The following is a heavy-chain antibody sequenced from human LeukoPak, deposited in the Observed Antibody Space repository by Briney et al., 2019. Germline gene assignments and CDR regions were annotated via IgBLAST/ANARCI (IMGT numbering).Heavy chain of an antibody. CDR2: ISSSSSYT. J-gene: IGHJ6*02. V-gene: IGHV3-21*04. CDR3: AKDRGNYHYYNGMDV. Sequence: GGSLRLSCAASGFTFSSYSMNWVRQAPGKGLEWVSSISSSSSYTYYADSVKGRFTISRDNAKNSLYLQMNSLRGEDTALYYCAKDRGNYHYYNGMDVWGRGTTVTVSS. CDR1: GFTFSSYS. D-gene: IGHD3-10*01.